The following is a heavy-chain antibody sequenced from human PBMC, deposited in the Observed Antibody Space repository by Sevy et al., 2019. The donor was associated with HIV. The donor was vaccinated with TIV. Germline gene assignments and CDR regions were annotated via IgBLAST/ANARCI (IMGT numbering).Heavy chain of an antibody. V-gene: IGHV3-7*01. CDR3: ARDTNYFYVDV. J-gene: IGHJ6*03. D-gene: IGHD1-1*01. Sequence: GGSLRLSCVVSGFSFSNYWMTWVRQAPGKGLEWGANIKPDGSVKSYVDSVKGRFTISRDNAKNSLSLQMNSLSAEDTAVYCCARDTNYFYVDVWGKGTTVTVSS. CDR2: IKPDGSVK. CDR1: GFSFSNYW.